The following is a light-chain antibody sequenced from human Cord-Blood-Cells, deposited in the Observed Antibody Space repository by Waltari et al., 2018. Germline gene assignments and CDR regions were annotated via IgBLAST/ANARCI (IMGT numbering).Light chain of an antibody. Sequence: DIQMTQSPSSLSASVGDRVTLTCRASQSISSYLNWYQQKPGKAPKLLIYAASSLQSGVPSRFSGSGSGTDFTLTISSLQPEDFATDYCQQSYSTPPITFGQGTRLEIK. CDR3: QQSYSTPPIT. CDR1: QSISSY. V-gene: IGKV1-39*01. CDR2: AAS. J-gene: IGKJ5*01.